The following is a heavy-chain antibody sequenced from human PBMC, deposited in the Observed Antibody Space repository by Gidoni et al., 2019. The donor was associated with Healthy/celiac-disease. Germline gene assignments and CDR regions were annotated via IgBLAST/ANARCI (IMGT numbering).Heavy chain of an antibody. J-gene: IGHJ6*02. V-gene: IGHV1-18*04. CDR2: ISAYNGNT. CDR3: ARDFFRVRKLTTDYGMDV. D-gene: IGHD4-4*01. Sequence: QVQLVQSGAEVKKPGASVKVSCKASGYTFTSYGTSWVRQAPGQGLEWMGWISAYNGNTNYAQKLQGRVTMTTDTSTSTAYMELRSLRSDDTAVYYCARDFFRVRKLTTDYGMDVWGQGTTVTVSS. CDR1: GYTFTSYG.